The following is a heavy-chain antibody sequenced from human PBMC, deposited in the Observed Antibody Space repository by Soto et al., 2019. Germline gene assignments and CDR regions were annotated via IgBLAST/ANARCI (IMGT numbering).Heavy chain of an antibody. Sequence: QVQLVESRGGVVQPGRSLRLSCAASGFTFSSYGMHWVRQAPGKGLEWVAVIWYDGSNKYYADSVKGRFTISRDNSKNTLYLQMNSLRAEDTAVYYCARGGVAGRGPSGMDVWGQGTTVTVSS. D-gene: IGHD3-10*01. CDR2: IWYDGSNK. V-gene: IGHV3-33*01. J-gene: IGHJ6*02. CDR3: ARGGVAGRGPSGMDV. CDR1: GFTFSSYG.